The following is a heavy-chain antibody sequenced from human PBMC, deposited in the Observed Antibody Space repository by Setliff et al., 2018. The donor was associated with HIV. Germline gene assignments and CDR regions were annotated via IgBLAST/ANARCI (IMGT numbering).Heavy chain of an antibody. Sequence: LSLTCTVSGGSIGSNAYYWGWIRQPPGKGLEWIGSIFYTGTTSLNPSLKGRVSISIDTSKNQFSLKMSSVTPADTAVYYCARDPGWANPEYFQNWGQGTLVTVSS. CDR1: GGSIGSNAYY. CDR2: IFYTGTT. V-gene: IGHV4-39*07. D-gene: IGHD2-8*01. J-gene: IGHJ1*01. CDR3: ARDPGWANPEYFQN.